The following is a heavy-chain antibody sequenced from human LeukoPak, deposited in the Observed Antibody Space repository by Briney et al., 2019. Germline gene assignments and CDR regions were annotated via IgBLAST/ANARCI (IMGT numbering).Heavy chain of an antibody. CDR1: GGSMSSYY. CDR2: IYYSGST. CDR3: ARHFGSGWSIFDY. V-gene: IGHV4-59*08. Sequence: SETLTLTCTVSGGSMSSYYWSWIRQPPGKGLEWIGYIYYSGSTNYNPSLKSRVTISVDTSKNQFSLKLSSVTAADTAVYYCARHFGSGWSIFDYWGQGTLVTVSS. D-gene: IGHD6-19*01. J-gene: IGHJ4*02.